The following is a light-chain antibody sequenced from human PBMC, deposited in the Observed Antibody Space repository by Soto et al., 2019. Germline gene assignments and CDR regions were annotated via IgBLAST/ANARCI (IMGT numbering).Light chain of an antibody. J-gene: IGKJ5*01. Sequence: DVQMTQSPCTLSASVGDRVTITCRASQSINNLLAWYQQKPGKAPKFLIYDVSTLESGVPSRFSGSGSGTDFTLTVSRLEPEDFAMYYCQQYHWAPDTFGQGTRLEIK. CDR1: QSINNL. CDR3: QQYHWAPDT. CDR2: DVS. V-gene: IGKV1-5*01.